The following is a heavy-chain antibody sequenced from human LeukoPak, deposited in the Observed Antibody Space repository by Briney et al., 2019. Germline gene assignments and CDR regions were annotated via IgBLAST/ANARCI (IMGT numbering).Heavy chain of an antibody. CDR3: ARRRGAHTANALDI. CDR1: GGSISSYY. J-gene: IGHJ3*02. V-gene: IGHV4-59*08. CDR2: IYSSGST. D-gene: IGHD3-10*01. Sequence: SETLSLTCTVSGGSISSYYWSWIRQPPGKGLEWIGYIYSSGSTNYNPSLKSRVTISVDTSKNQFSLKLSSVAAADTAVYYCARRRGAHTANALDIWGQGTMVTVSS.